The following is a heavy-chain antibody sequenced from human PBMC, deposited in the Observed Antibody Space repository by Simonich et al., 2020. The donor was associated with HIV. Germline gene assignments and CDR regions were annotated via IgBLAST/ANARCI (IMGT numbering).Heavy chain of an antibody. CDR3: ARNGIAARPDTSEVDY. Sequence: QVQLQQWGAGLLKPSETLSLTCAVYGGYFSGYYWSWIRQPPGKGLELIAKSNNSGSIYSNPYLKGRVTISVDTSKSQFSLKVSSVTAADTAVYYCARNGIAARPDTSEVDYWGQGTLVTVSS. CDR1: GGYFSGYY. CDR2: SNNSGSI. D-gene: IGHD6-6*01. J-gene: IGHJ4*02. V-gene: IGHV4-34*01.